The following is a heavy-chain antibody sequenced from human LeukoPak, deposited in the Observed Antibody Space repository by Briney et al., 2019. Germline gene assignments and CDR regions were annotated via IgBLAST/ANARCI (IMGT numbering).Heavy chain of an antibody. CDR2: IESKTDGGTT. Sequence: GGSPRLSCAASGFTFSNAWMSWVRQAPGKGLEWVGRIESKTDGGTTDYAAPVKGGFTISRDDSTNTLYLQMNSLKSEDTAVYYWTTYGSGRKFDYWGQGILVTVSS. CDR1: GFTFSNAW. CDR3: TTYGSGRKFDY. V-gene: IGHV3-15*04. J-gene: IGHJ4*02. D-gene: IGHD3-10*01.